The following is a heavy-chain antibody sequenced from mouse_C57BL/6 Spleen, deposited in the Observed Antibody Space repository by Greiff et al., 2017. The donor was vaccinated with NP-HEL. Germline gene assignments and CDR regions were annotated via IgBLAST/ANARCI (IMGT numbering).Heavy chain of an antibody. Sequence: EVHLVQSGGGLVKPGGSLKLSCAASGFTFSSYAMSWVRQTPEQGLEWVATISDGGSYTYYQDNVKGRFTIARDNAKNNLYLQMSHLKSEDTAMYYCARDEGLRPSWYFDGWGTGTTVTVSS. V-gene: IGHV5-4*01. CDR3: ARDEGLRPSWYFDG. J-gene: IGHJ1*03. D-gene: IGHD2-2*01. CDR1: GFTFSSYA. CDR2: ISDGGSYT.